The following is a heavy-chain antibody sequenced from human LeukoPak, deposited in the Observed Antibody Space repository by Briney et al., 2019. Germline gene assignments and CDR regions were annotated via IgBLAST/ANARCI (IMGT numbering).Heavy chain of an antibody. CDR2: ISGSGDTT. J-gene: IGHJ4*02. Sequence: GGSLRLSCVASGFTFSSYAMTWVRQAPGKGLDWVSVISGSGDTTYYADSVKGRFTISRDNSKNTLYLQMNSLRAEGTAVYYCAKESPVFDYWGQGTLVTVSS. CDR1: GFTFSSYA. V-gene: IGHV3-23*01. CDR3: AKESPVFDY.